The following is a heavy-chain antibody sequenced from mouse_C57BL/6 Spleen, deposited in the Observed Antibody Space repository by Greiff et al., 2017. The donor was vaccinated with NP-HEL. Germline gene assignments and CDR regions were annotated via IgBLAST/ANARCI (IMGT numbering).Heavy chain of an antibody. V-gene: IGHV5-4*01. CDR3: AREERDYGSSFHFDY. Sequence: EVMLVESGGGLVKPGGSLKLSCAASGFTFSSYAMSWVRQTPEKRLEWVATISDGGSSTYYPANVKGRFTIFRDNAKNNLYRQMSHLKSEDTAMYYWAREERDYGSSFHFDYWGQGTTLTVSS. J-gene: IGHJ2*01. CDR2: ISDGGSST. D-gene: IGHD1-1*01. CDR1: GFTFSSYA.